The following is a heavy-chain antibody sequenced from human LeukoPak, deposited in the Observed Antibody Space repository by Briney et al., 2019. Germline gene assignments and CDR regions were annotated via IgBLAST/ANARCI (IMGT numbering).Heavy chain of an antibody. CDR3: ARDPYGELLAFDS. Sequence: SETLSLTCTVSGGSFSSYYWSWIRQPPGKGLEYIGHIYHSGSTNYNPSLKSRVTISIDTSKNQFSLILSSMTAVDTAVYYCARDPYGELLAFDSWGQGILVTVSS. J-gene: IGHJ4*02. D-gene: IGHD4-17*01. CDR2: IYHSGST. CDR1: GGSFSSYY. V-gene: IGHV4-59*12.